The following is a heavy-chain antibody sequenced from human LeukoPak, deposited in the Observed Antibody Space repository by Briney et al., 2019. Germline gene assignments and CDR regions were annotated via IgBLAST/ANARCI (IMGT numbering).Heavy chain of an antibody. CDR2: TYYVSQWYN. CDR1: GDSVSASGVA. V-gene: IGHV6-1*01. CDR3: ARGRNSAFDI. Sequence: SQTLSLTCAIFGDSVSASGVAWNWIRQSPSRGLEWLGRTYYVSQWYNDYAPSVKSRITINRDTSQNQFSLQLSSMTPEDTAVYYCARGRNSAFDIWGQGTMVTVSS. J-gene: IGHJ3*02.